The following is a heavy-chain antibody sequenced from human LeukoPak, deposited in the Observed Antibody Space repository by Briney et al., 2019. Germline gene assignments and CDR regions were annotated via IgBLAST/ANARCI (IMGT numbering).Heavy chain of an antibody. CDR1: GYSISSGHY. D-gene: IGHD6-6*01. V-gene: IGHV4-38-2*01. Sequence: SETLSLTCAVSGYSISSGHYWGWIRQPPGKGLEWIGSIYHSGSTYYNPSLKSRVTISVDTSKNQFSLKLSSVTAADTAVYYCARRGYSSSYYFDYWGQGTLVTVSS. CDR2: IYHSGST. J-gene: IGHJ4*02. CDR3: ARRGYSSSYYFDY.